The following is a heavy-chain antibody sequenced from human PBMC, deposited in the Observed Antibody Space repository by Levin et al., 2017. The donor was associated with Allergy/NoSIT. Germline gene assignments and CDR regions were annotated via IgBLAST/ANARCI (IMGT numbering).Heavy chain of an antibody. CDR2: IINSGVGT. Sequence: GGSLRLSCAASGFTFNNYAMSWVRQAPGKGLEWVSAIINSGVGTYYADSVKGRFTISRDNSKNTMYLQMNSLRAEDTAVYYCAKDAIRGSDQAYYFDYWGQGTLVTASS. CDR1: GFTFNNYA. V-gene: IGHV3-23*01. D-gene: IGHD6-19*01. CDR3: AKDAIRGSDQAYYFDY. J-gene: IGHJ4*02.